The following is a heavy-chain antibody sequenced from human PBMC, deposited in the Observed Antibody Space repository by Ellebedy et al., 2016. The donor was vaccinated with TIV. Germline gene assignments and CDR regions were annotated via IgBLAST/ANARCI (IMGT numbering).Heavy chain of an antibody. Sequence: GGSLRLXXAASGFTFSNSAMSWVRQAPGKGLEWVSSISASGISTYYADSVKGRFTISRDNSKKTLYLQMNSLRDEDTALYYCAKPIGQMTQFQHTMDVWGQGTTVTVSS. V-gene: IGHV3-23*01. CDR3: AKPIGQMTQFQHTMDV. CDR1: GFTFSNSA. J-gene: IGHJ6*02. D-gene: IGHD2-21*01. CDR2: ISASGIST.